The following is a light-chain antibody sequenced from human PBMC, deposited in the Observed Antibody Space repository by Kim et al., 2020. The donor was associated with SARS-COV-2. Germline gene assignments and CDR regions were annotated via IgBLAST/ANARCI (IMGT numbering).Light chain of an antibody. V-gene: IGKV3-15*01. CDR3: QQYNNRPPLT. Sequence: SPGERATLSCRASQSVSSNLAWYQQKPGQAPRLLINGASTRATGIPARFSGSGSGTEFTLTISSLQSEDFAVYYCQQYNNRPPLTFGGGTKVDIK. CDR2: GAS. J-gene: IGKJ4*01. CDR1: QSVSSN.